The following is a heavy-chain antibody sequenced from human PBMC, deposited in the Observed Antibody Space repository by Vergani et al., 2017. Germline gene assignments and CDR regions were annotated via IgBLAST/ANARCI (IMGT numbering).Heavy chain of an antibody. Sequence: QVHLQQWGTGLLKPSETLSLTCEVQGESFSGHYWSWIRQPPGKGLEWIGEINDNGYTNYNPLFEGRVIVSADTSKTQFSLKLMSVTAAATAMYFCAVRPRVNMVRGEILTKRTFDYWSPGTLVTVSS. CDR2: INDNGYT. CDR1: GESFSGHY. CDR3: AVRPRVNMVRGEILTKRTFDY. J-gene: IGHJ4*02. D-gene: IGHD3-10*01. V-gene: IGHV4-34*01.